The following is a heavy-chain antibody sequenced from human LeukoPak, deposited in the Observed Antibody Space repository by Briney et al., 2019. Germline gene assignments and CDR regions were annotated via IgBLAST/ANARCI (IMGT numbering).Heavy chain of an antibody. J-gene: IGHJ4*02. V-gene: IGHV4-39*01. D-gene: IGHD3-22*01. CDR1: GDSVSSSSYY. CDR2: IYYSGST. Sequence: PSETLSLTCTVSGDSVSSSSYYWGWIRQPPGKGLEWIGSIYYSGSTYYNPSLKSRVTISVDTSKNQFSLKLSSVTAADTAVYYCVISSAVASTPYYYDSSGYYDYWGQGTLVTVSS. CDR3: VISSAVASTPYYYDSSGYYDY.